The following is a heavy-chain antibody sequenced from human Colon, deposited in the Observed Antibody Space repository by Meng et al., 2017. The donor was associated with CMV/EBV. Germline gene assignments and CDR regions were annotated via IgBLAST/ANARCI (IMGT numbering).Heavy chain of an antibody. Sequence: EPGPGLEKPSETLSSTCTVSGDSISGRSYYRGWIPQPPGKGLEWIASIYYTGNDYHNPSLKSRVTISIDTSNNQFSLRLTSVTAADTAVYYCARMALHWYFDLWGRGTLVTVSS. D-gene: IGHD5-24*01. CDR2: IYYTGND. CDR1: GDSISGRSYY. V-gene: IGHV4-39*07. CDR3: ARMALHWYFDL. J-gene: IGHJ2*01.